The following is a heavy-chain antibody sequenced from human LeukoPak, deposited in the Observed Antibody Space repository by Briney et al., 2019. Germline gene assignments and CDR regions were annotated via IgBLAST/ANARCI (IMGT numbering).Heavy chain of an antibody. CDR3: ARGSTTFFYYYYGMDA. V-gene: IGHV3-30*04. CDR2: IWYDGSNK. Sequence: GGSLRLSCAASGFSFNTYAMSWVRQAPGKGLEWVAVIWYDGSNKYYADSVKGRFTISRDNSKNTLYLQMNSLRAEDTAVYYCARGSTTFFYYYYGMDAWGQGTTVTVSS. D-gene: IGHD3-3*01. CDR1: GFSFNTYA. J-gene: IGHJ6*02.